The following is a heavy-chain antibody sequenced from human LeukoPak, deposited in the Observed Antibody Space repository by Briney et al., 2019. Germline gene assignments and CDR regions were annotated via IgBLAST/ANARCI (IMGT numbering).Heavy chain of an antibody. CDR2: IYPGDSDT. J-gene: IGHJ4*02. CDR1: GYSFTSYW. CDR3: ARPRSSGWYLSPLVGGFDY. D-gene: IGHD6-19*01. Sequence: GGSLRLSCAASGYSFTSYWIGWVRQMPGKGLEWMGIIYPGDSDTRYSPSFQGQVTISADKSISTAYLQWSSLKASDTAMYYCARPRSSGWYLSPLVGGFDYWGQGTLVTVSS. V-gene: IGHV5-51*01.